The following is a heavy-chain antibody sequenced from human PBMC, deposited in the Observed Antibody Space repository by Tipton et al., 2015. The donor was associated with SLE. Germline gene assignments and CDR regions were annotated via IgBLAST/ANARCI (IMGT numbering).Heavy chain of an antibody. CDR3: ARSEEGDYYDTSGPGAFDI. Sequence: GLVKPSETLSLTCTVSGGPISSHYWSWIRQPPGKGLEWIGCIYYSGSTNYNPSLKSRVTISVDTSKNQFSLKLNSVTAADTAVYYCARSEEGDYYDTSGPGAFDIWGQGTMVTVSS. D-gene: IGHD3-22*01. V-gene: IGHV4-59*11. CDR1: GGPISSHY. CDR2: IYYSGST. J-gene: IGHJ3*02.